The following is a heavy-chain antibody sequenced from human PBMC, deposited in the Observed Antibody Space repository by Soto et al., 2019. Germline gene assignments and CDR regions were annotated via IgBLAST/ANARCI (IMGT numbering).Heavy chain of an antibody. J-gene: IGHJ4*02. CDR1: GGTFSNSA. Sequence: QVQLVQSGSEVRRPGSSVKVSCKASGGTFSNSAIAWVRQAPGQGLEWLGMIIPIFTTTNYAQKFKDRFTISADGSTSTAYMELSGLKSEDTAVYFCARPSGLLGQYSALVDYWGQGTLVTVSS. CDR2: IIPIFTTT. D-gene: IGHD6-6*01. CDR3: ARPSGLLGQYSALVDY. V-gene: IGHV1-69*18.